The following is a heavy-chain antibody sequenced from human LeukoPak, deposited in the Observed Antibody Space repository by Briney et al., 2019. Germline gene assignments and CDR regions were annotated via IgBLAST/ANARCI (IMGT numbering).Heavy chain of an antibody. D-gene: IGHD6-13*01. J-gene: IGHJ4*02. CDR2: IYLGNNT. CDR1: GFTVISNY. Sequence: GGSLRLSCAASGFTVISNYMSWVRQAPGKGLEWLSVIYLGNNTFYADSVKGRFAISRDKSKNTVFLQMNSLRVEDTAVYYCAGGRIAPADLDYWGQGTLVTVSS. V-gene: IGHV3-53*01. CDR3: AGGRIAPADLDY.